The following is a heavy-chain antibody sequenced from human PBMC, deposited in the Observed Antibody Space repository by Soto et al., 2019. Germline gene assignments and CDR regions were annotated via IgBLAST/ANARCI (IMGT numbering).Heavy chain of an antibody. CDR1: GFTFSSYA. J-gene: IGHJ4*02. CDR3: ARQGSGSYYFDY. V-gene: IGHV3-64*01. Sequence: EVQLVESGGGLVQPGGSLRLSCAASGFTFSSYAMHWVRQAPGKGLEYVSAISSNGGSTYYANSVKGRFTMSRDNSKNTLYLQMGSLRAEDMAVYYCARQGSGSYYFDYWGQGTLVTVSS. D-gene: IGHD2-15*01. CDR2: ISSNGGST.